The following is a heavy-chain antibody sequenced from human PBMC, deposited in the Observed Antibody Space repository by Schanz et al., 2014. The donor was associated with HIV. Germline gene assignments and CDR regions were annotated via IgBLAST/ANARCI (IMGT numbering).Heavy chain of an antibody. Sequence: EVQLVESGGGLVQPGGSLRLSCAASGFTFSSYWMHWVRQAPGKGLVWVSRINSDGSNTNYADSVKGRFTISRDNAKKSLYLQMNSLRAEDTAVYYCAREANLEWLFVVDVWGQGTLVTVSS. J-gene: IGHJ4*02. CDR1: GFTFSSYW. D-gene: IGHD3-3*01. CDR3: AREANLEWLFVVDV. V-gene: IGHV3-74*01. CDR2: INSDGSNT.